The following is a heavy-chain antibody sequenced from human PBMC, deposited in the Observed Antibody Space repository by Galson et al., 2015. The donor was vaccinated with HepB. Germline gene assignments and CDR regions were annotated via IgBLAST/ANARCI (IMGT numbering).Heavy chain of an antibody. CDR2: IIPIFGTA. V-gene: IGHV1-69*13. J-gene: IGHJ4*02. CDR3: AREGAVAGIRDDY. D-gene: IGHD6-19*01. CDR1: GGTFSSYA. Sequence: SVKVSCKASGGTFSSYAISWVRQAPGQGLEWMGGIIPIFGTANYAQKFQGRVTITADESTSTAYMELSSLRSEDTAVYYCAREGAVAGIRDDYWGQGTLVTVSS.